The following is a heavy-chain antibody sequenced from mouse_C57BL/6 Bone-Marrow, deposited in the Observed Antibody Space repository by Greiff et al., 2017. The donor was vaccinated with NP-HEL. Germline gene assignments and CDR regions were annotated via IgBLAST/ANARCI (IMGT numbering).Heavy chain of an antibody. J-gene: IGHJ1*03. D-gene: IGHD2-12*01. CDR1: GYTFTDYY. V-gene: IGHV1-26*01. CDR3: ARRFPAYYSSYWYFDV. Sequence: EVQLQQSGPELVKPGASVKISCKASGYTFTDYYMNWVKQSHGKSLEWIGDINPNNGGTSYNQKFKGKATLTVDKSSSTAYMELRSLTSEDSAVYYCARRFPAYYSSYWYFDVWGTGTTVTVSS. CDR2: INPNNGGT.